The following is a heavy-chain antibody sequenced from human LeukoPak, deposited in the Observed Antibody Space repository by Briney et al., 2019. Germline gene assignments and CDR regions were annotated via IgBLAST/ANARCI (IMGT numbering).Heavy chain of an antibody. CDR3: AKAYIVATGFDY. J-gene: IGHJ4*02. Sequence: PGGSLRLSCAASGFTFSSYGMHWVRQAPGKGLEWVAVISYDGSNKYYADSVNGRFTISRDNSKNTLYLQMNSLRAEDTAVYYCAKAYIVATGFDYWGQVTLVTVSS. D-gene: IGHD5-12*01. CDR2: ISYDGSNK. CDR1: GFTFSSYG. V-gene: IGHV3-30*18.